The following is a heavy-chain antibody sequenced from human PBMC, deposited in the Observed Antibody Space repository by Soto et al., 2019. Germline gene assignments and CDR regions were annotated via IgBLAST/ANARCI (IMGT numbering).Heavy chain of an antibody. J-gene: IGHJ4*02. CDR3: ARAGAPAALDY. Sequence: QVQLVESGGGVVQPGRSLRLSCAASGFTFSSYGMHWVRQAPGKGLEWVAVIWYDGSNKYYADSVKGRFTISRDNSKNWLYLQMNSLSAEDTAVYYCARAGAPAALDYWGQGTVVTVSS. CDR1: GFTFSSYG. CDR2: IWYDGSNK. D-gene: IGHD2-2*01. V-gene: IGHV3-33*01.